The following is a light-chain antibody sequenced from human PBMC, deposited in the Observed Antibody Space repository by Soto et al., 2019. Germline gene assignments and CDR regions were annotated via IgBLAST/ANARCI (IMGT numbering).Light chain of an antibody. Sequence: ELVLTQSPGTLSLSPGERATLSCRASQSIASSYLAWYQQRPGQAPRLLVSGTSTRATGIPDRFGGSGSGTDFSPTLSRLEPEDVAVYYCQHYGPSPFTFGPGTKVHIK. V-gene: IGKV3-20*01. CDR2: GTS. CDR3: QHYGPSPFT. J-gene: IGKJ3*01. CDR1: QSIASSY.